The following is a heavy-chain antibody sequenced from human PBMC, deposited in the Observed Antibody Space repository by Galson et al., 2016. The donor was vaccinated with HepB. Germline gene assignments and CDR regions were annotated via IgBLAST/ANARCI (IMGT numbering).Heavy chain of an antibody. J-gene: IGHJ3*02. Sequence: SLRLSCAASGFTFSSYSMNWVRQAPGKGLEWVSSLTSSGGSTHYTDSVKGRFTISRDNSKNTLYLHMNSLRADDTALYFCAGIPPGGSAFGFDIWGQGTTVTVSS. CDR2: LTSSGGST. V-gene: IGHV3-23*01. D-gene: IGHD2-15*01. CDR3: AGIPPGGSAFGFDI. CDR1: GFTFSSYS.